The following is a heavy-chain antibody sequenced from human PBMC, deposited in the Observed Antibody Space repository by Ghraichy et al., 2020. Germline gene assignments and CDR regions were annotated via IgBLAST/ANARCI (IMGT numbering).Heavy chain of an antibody. CDR2: IYYSGST. CDR3: ARDFTDFGVFYYMDV. V-gene: IGHV4-59*01. D-gene: IGHD3-3*01. J-gene: IGHJ6*03. Sequence: SETLSLTCTVSGGSISSYYWSWIRQPPGKGLEWIGYIYYSGSTNYNPSLKSRVTISIDTSKNQFSLKLSSVTAADTAVYYCARDFTDFGVFYYMDVWGKGTTVTVSS. CDR1: GGSISSYY.